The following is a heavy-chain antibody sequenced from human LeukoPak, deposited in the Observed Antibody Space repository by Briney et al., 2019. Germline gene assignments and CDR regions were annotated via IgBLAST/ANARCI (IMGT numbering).Heavy chain of an antibody. CDR3: ANRTKGYCSSTSWSAENFPH. V-gene: IGHV3-21*01. CDR1: GFTFSSYN. Sequence: GGSLRLSCAASGFTFSSYNMNWVRQAPGKGLEWVSSISSSSSYIYYADSVKGRFTISRDNAKASLYLQMNSLRAEDTAVYYCANRTKGYCSSTSWSAENFPHWGQGTLVTVSS. J-gene: IGHJ1*01. CDR2: ISSSSSYI. D-gene: IGHD2-2*01.